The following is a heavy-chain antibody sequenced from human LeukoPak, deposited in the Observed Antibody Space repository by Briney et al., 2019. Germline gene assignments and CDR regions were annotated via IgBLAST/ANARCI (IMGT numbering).Heavy chain of an antibody. CDR2: IHPSEGF. CDR3: ARGRDRSKAGDH. V-gene: IGHV4-34*01. J-gene: IGHJ4*02. CDR1: GGSCDDYY. D-gene: IGHD5-24*01. Sequence: SGTLSLTCDVYGGSCDDYYCSWIRQPPGKGLEWIGEIHPSEGFYYNSSLMSRVTISIDTSKTHFSLRLASVTAADTGFYYCARGRDRSKAGDHWGQGSLVTVSS.